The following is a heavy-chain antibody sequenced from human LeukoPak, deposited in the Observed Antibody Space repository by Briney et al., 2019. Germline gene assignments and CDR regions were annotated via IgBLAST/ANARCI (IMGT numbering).Heavy chain of an antibody. V-gene: IGHV3-9*01. D-gene: IGHD3-22*01. Sequence: PGRSLRLSCAASGFTFDDYAMHWVRQAPGKGLECVSGISWNSGSIGYADSVKGRFTISRDNAKNSLYLQMNSLRAEDTALYYCAKDGSSGYSTLDYWGQGTLVTASS. J-gene: IGHJ4*02. CDR2: ISWNSGSI. CDR3: AKDGSSGYSTLDY. CDR1: GFTFDDYA.